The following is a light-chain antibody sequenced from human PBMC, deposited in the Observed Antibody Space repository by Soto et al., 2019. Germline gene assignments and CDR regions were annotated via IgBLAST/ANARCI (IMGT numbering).Light chain of an antibody. V-gene: IGKV1-5*03. CDR3: QQYNSYSYT. J-gene: IGKJ2*01. CDR1: QSISSY. CDR2: KAS. Sequence: DIQMTQSPTTLSASVGDRVTITCRASQSISSYLAWYQQKPGKAPKLLIYKASSLESGVPSRFSVSASGTEFTLTISSLQPDDFATYYCQQYNSYSYTFGQGTKLEIK.